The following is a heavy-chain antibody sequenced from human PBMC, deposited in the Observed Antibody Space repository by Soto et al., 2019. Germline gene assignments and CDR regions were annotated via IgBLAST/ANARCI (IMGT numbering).Heavy chain of an antibody. CDR2: ISGSGGST. D-gene: IGHD3-9*01. Sequence: GGSLRLSCAASGFTFSSYAMSWVRQAPGKGLEWVSAISGSGGSTYYADSVKGRFTISRGNSKNTLYLQMNSLRAEDTAVYYCAKDRREYYDILTGYYRPFDYWGQGTLVT. V-gene: IGHV3-23*01. CDR3: AKDRREYYDILTGYYRPFDY. J-gene: IGHJ4*02. CDR1: GFTFSSYA.